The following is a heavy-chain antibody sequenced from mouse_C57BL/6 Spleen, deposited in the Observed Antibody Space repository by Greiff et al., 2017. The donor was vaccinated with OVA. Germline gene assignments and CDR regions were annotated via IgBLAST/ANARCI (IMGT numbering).Heavy chain of an antibody. D-gene: IGHD1-1*01. CDR1: GFTFSSYT. CDR3: ARHYYYGSSYFYWYFDV. Sequence: EVQGVESGGGLVKPGGSLKLSCAASGFTFSSYTMSWVRQTPEKRLEWVATISGGGGNTYYPDSVKGRFTISRDNAKNTLYLQMSSMRSEDTSLYYCARHYYYGSSYFYWYFDVWGTGTTVTVSS. J-gene: IGHJ1*03. CDR2: ISGGGGNT. V-gene: IGHV5-9*01.